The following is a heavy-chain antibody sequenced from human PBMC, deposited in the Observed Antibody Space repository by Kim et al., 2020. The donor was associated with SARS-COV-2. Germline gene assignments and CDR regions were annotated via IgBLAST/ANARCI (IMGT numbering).Heavy chain of an antibody. J-gene: IGHJ6*02. CDR1: GFTFSSYA. V-gene: IGHV3-23*01. CDR3: AKSPVRVGYYGMDV. D-gene: IGHD3-16*01. Sequence: GGSLRLSCAASGFTFSSYAMSWVRQAPGKGLEWVSAISGSGGSTYYADSVKGRFTISRDNSKNTLYLQMNSLRAEDTAVYYCAKSPVRVGYYGMDVWGQGTTVTVSS. CDR2: ISGSGGST.